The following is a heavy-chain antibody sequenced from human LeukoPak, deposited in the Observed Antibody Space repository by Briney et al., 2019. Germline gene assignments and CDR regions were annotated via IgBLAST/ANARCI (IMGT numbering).Heavy chain of an antibody. Sequence: PGGSLRLSCAASGFTFSSYWMHWVRQAPGKGLVWVSRINSDGSTTSHADSVKGRFTISRDNAKNALYLQMHSLRAEDTAVYYCARERGFGEFRDYYYSMDVWGKGTAVTISS. D-gene: IGHD3-10*01. CDR1: GFTFSSYW. V-gene: IGHV3-74*01. J-gene: IGHJ6*03. CDR2: INSDGSTT. CDR3: ARERGFGEFRDYYYSMDV.